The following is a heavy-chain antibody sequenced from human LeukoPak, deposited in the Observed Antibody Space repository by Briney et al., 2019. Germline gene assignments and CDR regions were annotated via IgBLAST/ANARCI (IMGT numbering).Heavy chain of an antibody. CDR1: GFTFSSYA. Sequence: GGSLTLTCAASGFTFSSYAMSWVRQAPGKGLEWVSTISGSGGSTYFAEGRFTISRDNSKNTLYLHINSLSAEDTAVYYCAKDLHNWSGRVHWPQNPLVRLSS. D-gene: IGHD3-3*01. CDR3: AKDLHNWSGRVH. CDR2: ISGSGGST. V-gene: IGHV3-23*01. J-gene: IGHJ1*01.